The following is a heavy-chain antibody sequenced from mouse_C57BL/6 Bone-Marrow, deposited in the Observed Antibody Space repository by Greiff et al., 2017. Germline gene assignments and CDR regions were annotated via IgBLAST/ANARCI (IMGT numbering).Heavy chain of an antibody. Sequence: QVQLQQSDAELVKPGASVKISCKVSGYTFTDHTIHWMKQRPEQGLEWIGYIYPRDGRTTYNETFKGKATLTADKSSSTAYMQLNSLTSEDAAVYFCARQGRPGYYAMDYWGQGTSVTVSA. CDR2: IYPRDGRT. D-gene: IGHD3-3*01. V-gene: IGHV1-78*01. CDR1: GYTFTDHT. J-gene: IGHJ4*01. CDR3: ARQGRPGYYAMDY.